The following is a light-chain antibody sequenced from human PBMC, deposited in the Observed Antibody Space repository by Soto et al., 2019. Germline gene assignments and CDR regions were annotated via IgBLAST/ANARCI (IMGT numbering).Light chain of an antibody. J-gene: IGKJ3*01. CDR1: QDIRTF. V-gene: IGKV1-27*01. Sequence: DIQMTQSPTSLSASVGARVTITCRASQDIRTFVAWYQQKPGKAPTRLIYAASTLQSGVPSRFSGSGSGTDFTLNINSLQPEEVATYSCQKYSSVPVFGPGTKVEIK. CDR3: QKYSSVPV. CDR2: AAS.